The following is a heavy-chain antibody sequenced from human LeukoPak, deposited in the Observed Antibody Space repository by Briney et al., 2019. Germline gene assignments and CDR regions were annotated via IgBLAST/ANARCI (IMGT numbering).Heavy chain of an antibody. CDR1: GGYISGGDYY. V-gene: IGHV4-30-4*01. CDR2: MYYSGST. J-gene: IGHJ5*02. CDR3: ARPYYYDSRIDP. D-gene: IGHD3-22*01. Sequence: ASQTLALTCTVSGGYISGGDYYWSWIRQPPGKGLEWIAYMYYSGSTYYNPSLKSRVTMSADTSKNQLSLKLSSVTAADTAVYYCARPYYYDSRIDPWGQGILVTVSS.